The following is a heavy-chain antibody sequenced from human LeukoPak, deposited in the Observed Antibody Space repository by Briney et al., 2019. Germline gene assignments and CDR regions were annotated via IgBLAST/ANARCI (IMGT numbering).Heavy chain of an antibody. CDR3: AKGILVGATGYSFDY. D-gene: IGHD1-26*01. CDR1: GGSVSSGRYY. V-gene: IGHV4-61*01. J-gene: IGHJ4*02. CDR2: IYDSGST. Sequence: SETLSLTCTVSGGSVSSGRYYWTWIRQPPGRALEWIGYIYDSGSTNYNPSLKSRVTISIDTSKNQFSLKLNSVTAADTAVYYCAKGILVGATGYSFDYWGQGTLVTVSA.